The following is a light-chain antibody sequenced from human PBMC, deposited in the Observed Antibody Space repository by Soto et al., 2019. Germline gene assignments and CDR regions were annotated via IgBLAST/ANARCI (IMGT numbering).Light chain of an antibody. CDR3: QQRSNWPS. J-gene: IGKJ4*01. V-gene: IGKV3-11*01. CDR1: QSVGRS. CDR2: DAS. Sequence: IVLKQSPATLSLSPGDRATLSCSASQSVGRSLAWYQQKPGQAPKLLIYDASNRAAGIAARFSGSGSGTDFTLTISSLEPEDFAVYYCQQRSNWPSFGGGTKVEIK.